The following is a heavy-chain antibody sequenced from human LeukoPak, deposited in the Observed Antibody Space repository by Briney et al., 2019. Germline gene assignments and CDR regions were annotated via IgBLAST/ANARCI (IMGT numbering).Heavy chain of an antibody. CDR2: ISAYNGNT. J-gene: IGHJ6*03. D-gene: IGHD3-22*01. CDR3: AREGYDSSGYYYYYYMDV. V-gene: IGHV1-18*01. Sequence: ASVKVSCKASGYTFTSYGISWVRQAPGQGLEWMGWISAYNGNTNYAQKLQGRVTMTTDTSTSTAYMELRSLRSDDTAVYYCAREGYDSSGYYYYYYMDVWGQGTMVTVSS. CDR1: GYTFTSYG.